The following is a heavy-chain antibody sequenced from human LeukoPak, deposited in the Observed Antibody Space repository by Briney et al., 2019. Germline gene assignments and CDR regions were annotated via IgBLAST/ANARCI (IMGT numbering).Heavy chain of an antibody. CDR1: GGTFSSYA. D-gene: IGHD2-15*01. CDR2: IIPIFGTA. Sequence: EASVKVSCKASGGTFSSYAISWVRQAPGQGLEWMGGIIPIFGTANYAQKFQGRVTITADESTSTAYMELSSLRSEDTAVYYCARDAGYCSGGSCYESNWFGPWGQGTLVTVSS. CDR3: ARDAGYCSGGSCYESNWFGP. J-gene: IGHJ5*02. V-gene: IGHV1-69*01.